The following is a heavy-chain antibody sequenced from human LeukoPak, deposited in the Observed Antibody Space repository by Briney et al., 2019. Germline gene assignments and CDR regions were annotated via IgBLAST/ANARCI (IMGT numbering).Heavy chain of an antibody. CDR3: ARGRGYCSSTSCYITRYFDY. V-gene: IGHV4-34*01. CDR1: GGSFSGYY. Sequence: SETLFLTCAVYGGSFSGYYWSWIRQPPGKGLEWIGEINHSGSTNYNPSLKSRVTISVDTSKNQFSLKLSSVTAADTAVYYCARGRGYCSSTSCYITRYFDYWGQGTLVTVSS. CDR2: INHSGST. J-gene: IGHJ4*02. D-gene: IGHD2-2*02.